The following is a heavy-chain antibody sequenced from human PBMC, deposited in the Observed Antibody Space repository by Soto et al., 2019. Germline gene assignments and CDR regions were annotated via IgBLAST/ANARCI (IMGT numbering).Heavy chain of an antibody. CDR1: GGTFSSYT. Sequence: QVQLVQSGAEVKKPGSSVKVSCKASGGTFSSYTISGVRQAPGQGLEWMGRIIPILGIANYAQKFQGRVTITADKSTSTAYMELSSLRSEDTAVYYCARGQMRYSGYLFDYGGQGTLVTVSS. CDR3: ARGQMRYSGYLFDY. D-gene: IGHD5-12*01. J-gene: IGHJ4*02. V-gene: IGHV1-69*02. CDR2: IIPILGIA.